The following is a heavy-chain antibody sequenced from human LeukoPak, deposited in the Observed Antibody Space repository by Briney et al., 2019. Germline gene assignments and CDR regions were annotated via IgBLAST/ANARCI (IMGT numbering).Heavy chain of an antibody. D-gene: IGHD5-18*01. CDR2: IYYSGST. V-gene: IGHV4-30-4*01. CDR1: GGSISSGDYY. J-gene: IGHJ4*02. CDR3: ACSNSVGLWLLVGPLGY. Sequence: PSETLSLTCTVSGGSISSGDYYWSWIRQPPGKGLEWIGYIYYSGSTYYNPSLKSRVTISVDTSKNQFSLKLSSVTAADTAVYYCACSNSVGLWLLVGPLGYWGQGTLVTVSS.